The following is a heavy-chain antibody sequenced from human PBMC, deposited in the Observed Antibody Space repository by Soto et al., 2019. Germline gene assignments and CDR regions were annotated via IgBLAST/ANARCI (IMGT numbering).Heavy chain of an antibody. V-gene: IGHV4-31*03. Sequence: QLQESGPGLVKTSETLSLTCSVSGGSISGDGSYWAWIRQYPGKGLEWIGHIYYSGTTYYNPSLRSRASISVDTSKSQFSLRLDSVNAADTAIYYCARETKTYCSGGSCNWFDPWGQGILVAVSS. J-gene: IGHJ5*02. CDR1: GGSISGDGSY. CDR3: ARETKTYCSGGSCNWFDP. CDR2: IYYSGTT. D-gene: IGHD2-15*01.